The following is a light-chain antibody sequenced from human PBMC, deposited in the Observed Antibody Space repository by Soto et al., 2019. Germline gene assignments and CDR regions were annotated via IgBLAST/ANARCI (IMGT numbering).Light chain of an antibody. V-gene: IGLV7-46*01. CDR1: TGVVTSGHW. CDR3: SLTYTSGRV. Sequence: QAVVTQEPSLTVSPGGTVTLTCGSSTGVVTSGHWPYWLQQKPGQAPRTLIYDTSNTHSWTPARFSGSLLGGKAALTLSSAQPEDEAEYYCSLTYTSGRVFGGGTKLTVL. CDR2: DTS. J-gene: IGLJ2*01.